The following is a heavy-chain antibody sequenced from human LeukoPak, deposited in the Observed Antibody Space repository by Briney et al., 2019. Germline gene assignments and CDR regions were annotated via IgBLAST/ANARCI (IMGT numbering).Heavy chain of an antibody. V-gene: IGHV3-48*03. CDR1: GFTFSSYA. Sequence: GGSLRLSCAASGFTFSSYAMNWLRQAPGKGLEWVSHIDSSGITIYYGDSVKGRFTISRDNAKNSIYLQMDSLRVEDTAIYYCARDSVGDLLDYWGQGTPVTVSS. CDR2: IDSSGITI. CDR3: ARDSVGDLLDY. D-gene: IGHD4-17*01. J-gene: IGHJ4*02.